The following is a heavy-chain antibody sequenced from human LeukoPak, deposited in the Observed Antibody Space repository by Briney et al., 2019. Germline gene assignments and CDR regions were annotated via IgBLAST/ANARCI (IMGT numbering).Heavy chain of an antibody. D-gene: IGHD2-2*01. CDR2: LSHSGSS. CDR3: ARARYANAWYAFDI. V-gene: IGHV4-59*02. Sequence: SESLSLTCTVSGGSVSSYYWSWIRRPPGRGLEWIAYLSHSGSSDSNPSLTSRVTTLVDTSKNQFSLKLTSVTAADTAVYYCARARYANAWYAFDIWGHGTMVTVSS. J-gene: IGHJ3*02. CDR1: GGSVSSYY.